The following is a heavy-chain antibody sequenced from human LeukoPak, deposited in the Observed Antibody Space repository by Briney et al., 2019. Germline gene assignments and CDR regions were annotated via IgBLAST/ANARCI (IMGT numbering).Heavy chain of an antibody. D-gene: IGHD3-10*01. J-gene: IGHJ4*02. Sequence: ASVKVSCKASGYTFTGYYVHWVRQAPGQGLEWMGRINPNSGDTNYAQKFQGRVTMTRDTSISTAYMELSRLRSDDTAVYYCARDRRITMVRGVIQYYFDYWGQGTLVTVSS. CDR3: ARDRRITMVRGVIQYYFDY. V-gene: IGHV1-2*06. CDR2: INPNSGDT. CDR1: GYTFTGYY.